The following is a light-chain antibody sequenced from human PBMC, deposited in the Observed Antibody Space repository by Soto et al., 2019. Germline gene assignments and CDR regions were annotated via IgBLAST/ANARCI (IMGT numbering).Light chain of an antibody. Sequence: EVVMTQSPVTLSVSPGERATLSCRASQSISNSLAWYQQKLGQAPRLLIYDASTRAPGIPARFSGTGSETDFTLTISGLQSEDSAVYFCQQYNNWPFSFGQGTRLEI. J-gene: IGKJ5*01. CDR2: DAS. CDR3: QQYNNWPFS. V-gene: IGKV3-15*01. CDR1: QSISNS.